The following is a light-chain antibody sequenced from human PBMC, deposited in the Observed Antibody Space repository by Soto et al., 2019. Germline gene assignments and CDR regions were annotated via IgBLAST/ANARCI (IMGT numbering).Light chain of an antibody. J-gene: IGLJ2*01. V-gene: IGLV3-25*03. Sequence: SYELTQPPSVSVSPGQTARITCSGDALPKQFAYWYQQKPGQAPVVVIYRDNERPSGIPERFSGSSSGTTVTLTISGVQAEDEADYYCQSAGSIPVLFGGGTKLTVL. CDR1: ALPKQF. CDR3: QSAGSIPVL. CDR2: RDN.